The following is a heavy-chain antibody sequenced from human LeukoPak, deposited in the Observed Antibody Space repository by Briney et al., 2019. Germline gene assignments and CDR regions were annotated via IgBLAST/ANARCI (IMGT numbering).Heavy chain of an antibody. J-gene: IGHJ4*02. V-gene: IGHV1-69*04. CDR2: IIPILGIA. CDR1: GGTFSSYA. D-gene: IGHD2-8*01. CDR3: ARLTWPAATNDY. Sequence: ASVKVSCKASGGTFSSYAISWVRQAPGQGLEWMGRIIPILGIANYAQKFQGRVTITADKSTSTAYMELSSLRSEDTAVYYCARLTWPAATNDYWGQGTLVTVSS.